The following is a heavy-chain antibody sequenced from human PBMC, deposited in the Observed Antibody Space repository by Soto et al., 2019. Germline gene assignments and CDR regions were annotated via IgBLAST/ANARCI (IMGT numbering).Heavy chain of an antibody. Sequence: SLRLSCTASGFNFGDYAMSWFRQAPGKGLEWVSGISGSGDSTYYADSVKGRFTVSRDNSKNTLYLQMNGLRAEDTAVFYCAKERSSGWSFDYWGQGTLVTV. CDR3: AKERSSGWSFDY. V-gene: IGHV3-23*01. CDR1: GFNFGDYA. CDR2: ISGSGDST. D-gene: IGHD6-19*01. J-gene: IGHJ4*02.